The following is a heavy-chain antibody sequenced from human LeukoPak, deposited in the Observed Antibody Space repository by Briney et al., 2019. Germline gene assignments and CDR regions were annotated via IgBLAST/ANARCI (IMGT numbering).Heavy chain of an antibody. CDR2: IFSNEEK. Sequence: SGPTLVNPTETLTLTCTVAGFSLTNARMGVSWIRQPPGKALEWLAHIFSNEEKYYSTSLKSRLTISKDTSKSQVVLTITNMDDVDTATYYCTRILFDASGNYYVAFHIWGQGTMVTVSS. V-gene: IGHV2-26*01. D-gene: IGHD3-22*01. J-gene: IGHJ3*02. CDR3: TRILFDASGNYYVAFHI. CDR1: GFSLTNARMG.